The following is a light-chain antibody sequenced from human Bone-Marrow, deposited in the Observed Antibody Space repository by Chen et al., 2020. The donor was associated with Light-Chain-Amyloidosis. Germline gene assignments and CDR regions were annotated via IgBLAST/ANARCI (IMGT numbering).Light chain of an antibody. J-gene: IGLJ2*01. Sequence: SYELTQPPSVSVSPGQTARITCSGEDLPTNYAYWYQQKPGQAPVLVIHRATERPSGISERFSGSSSGTTATLTISGVQAEDEADYHCQSADSSGTYEVIFGGGTKLTVL. CDR3: QSADSSGTYEVI. CDR2: RAT. CDR1: DLPTNY. V-gene: IGLV3-25*03.